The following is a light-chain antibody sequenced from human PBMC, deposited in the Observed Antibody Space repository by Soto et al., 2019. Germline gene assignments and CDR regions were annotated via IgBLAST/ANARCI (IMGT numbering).Light chain of an antibody. J-gene: IGLJ1*01. Sequence: SVLTQPASVSGSPGQSIAISCPGTSGDVGAYDYVSWYQHHPDKAPKLMIYEVSNRPSGVSDRFSGSKSVYTATLTISGLQAEDEADYYCASHTTSDTRVFGTGTKVTVL. V-gene: IGLV2-14*01. CDR2: EVS. CDR1: SGDVGAYDY. CDR3: ASHTTSDTRV.